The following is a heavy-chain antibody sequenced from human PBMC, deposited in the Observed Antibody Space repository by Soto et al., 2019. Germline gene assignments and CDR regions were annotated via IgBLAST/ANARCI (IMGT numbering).Heavy chain of an antibody. V-gene: IGHV3-53*02. D-gene: IGHD2-15*01. CDR1: GFTVSSDS. J-gene: IGHJ6*02. CDR3: ARPYSAMGV. Sequence: EVQLVETGGDLIQPGGSLRLSCAASGFTVSSDSMTWVRQAPGKGLEWISIIYSDNNTDYADSVKGRFSISRDTSKNLLYRQMTSLRAEDTAEYACARPYSAMGVWGQGTTVTVSS. CDR2: IYSDNNT.